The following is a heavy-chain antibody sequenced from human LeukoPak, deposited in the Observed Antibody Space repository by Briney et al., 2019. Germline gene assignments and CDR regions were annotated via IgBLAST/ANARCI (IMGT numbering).Heavy chain of an antibody. CDR1: GYTYTGYY. V-gene: IGHV1-2*02. D-gene: IGHD3-10*01. CDR2: INPNSGGT. CDR3: ASSGGTYYYGSGSYYFGY. Sequence: ASVKVSCKASGYTYTGYYMHWVRQAPGQGLEWMGWINPNSGGTNYAQKFQGRVTMTRDTSISTAYMELSRLRSDDTAVYYCASSGGTYYYGSGSYYFGYWGQGTLVTVSS. J-gene: IGHJ4*02.